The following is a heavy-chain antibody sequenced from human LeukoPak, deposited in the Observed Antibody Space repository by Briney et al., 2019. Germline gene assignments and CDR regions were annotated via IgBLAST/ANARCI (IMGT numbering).Heavy chain of an antibody. V-gene: IGHV4-4*02. CDR1: GGSIRSSNW. D-gene: IGHD2-15*01. CDR3: ATALGGSGGSCYSCGMDV. J-gene: IGHJ6*04. CDR2: IYHSGST. Sequence: SETLSLTCAVSGGSIRSSNWWSWVRQPPGKGLEWIGEIYHSGSTNYNPSLKSRVTISVDKSKNQFSLKLSSVTAADTAVYYCATALGGSGGSCYSCGMDVWGKGTTVTVSS.